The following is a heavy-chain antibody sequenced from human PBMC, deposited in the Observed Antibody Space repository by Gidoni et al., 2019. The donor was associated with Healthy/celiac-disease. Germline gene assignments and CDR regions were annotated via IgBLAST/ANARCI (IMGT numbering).Heavy chain of an antibody. CDR1: GFTFSNAW. J-gene: IGHJ4*02. D-gene: IGHD3-10*01. CDR2: IKSKTDGGTT. CDR3: TTGIYYYGSGSYPERIDY. V-gene: IGHV3-15*01. Sequence: EVQLVESGGGLVKPGGSLRLSCAASGFTFSNAWMSWVRQAPGKGLEWVGRIKSKTDGGTTDYAAPVKGRFTISRDDSKNTLYLQMNSLKTEDTAVYYCTTGIYYYGSGSYPERIDYWGQGTLVTVSS.